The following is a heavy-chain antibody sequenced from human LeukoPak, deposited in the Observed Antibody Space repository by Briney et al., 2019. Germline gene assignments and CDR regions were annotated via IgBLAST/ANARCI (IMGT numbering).Heavy chain of an antibody. J-gene: IGHJ3*02. CDR2: IIPIFGTA. CDR1: GGTFSSYA. D-gene: IGHD3-22*01. CDR3: ASGVNYYDSEDIAFDI. Sequence: ASVKVSCKASGGTFSSYAISWVRQAPGQGLEWMGGIIPIFGTANYAQKFQGRVTITADESTGTAYMELSSLRSEDTAVYYCASGVNYYDSEDIAFDIWGQGTMVTVSS. V-gene: IGHV1-69*13.